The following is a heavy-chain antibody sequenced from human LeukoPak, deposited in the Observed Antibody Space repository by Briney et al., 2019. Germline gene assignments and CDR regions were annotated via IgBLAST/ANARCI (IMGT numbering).Heavy chain of an antibody. CDR1: GGSFSGYY. Sequence: SETLSLTCAVYGGSFSGYYWSWIRQPPGKGLEWIGEINHSGSTNYNPSLKSRVTISVDTSKNQFSLKLSSVTAADTAVYYCARGRLRYFDRRWVGPWGQEPLVTVSS. CDR3: ARGRLRYFDRRWVGP. D-gene: IGHD3-9*01. J-gene: IGHJ5*02. V-gene: IGHV4-34*01. CDR2: INHSGST.